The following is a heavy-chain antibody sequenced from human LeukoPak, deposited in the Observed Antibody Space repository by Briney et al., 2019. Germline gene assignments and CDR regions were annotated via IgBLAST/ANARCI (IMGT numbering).Heavy chain of an antibody. CDR2: IYYSGST. CDR3: ARGSSGYYWGAFDI. Sequence: PSETLSLTCTVSGGSISIYYWSWIRQPPGKGLEWIGYIYYSGSTNYNPSLKSRVTISVDTSKNQFSLKLSSVTAADTAVYYCARGSSGYYWGAFDIWGQGTMVTVSS. D-gene: IGHD3-22*01. J-gene: IGHJ3*02. V-gene: IGHV4-59*01. CDR1: GGSISIYY.